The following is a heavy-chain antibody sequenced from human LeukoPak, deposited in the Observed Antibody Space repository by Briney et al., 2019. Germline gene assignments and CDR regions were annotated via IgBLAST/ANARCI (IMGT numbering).Heavy chain of an antibody. CDR1: GGSFSGYY. V-gene: IGHV4-34*01. J-gene: IGHJ4*02. Sequence: SETLSLTCAVYGGSFSGYYWSWIRQPPGKGLEWIGEINHSGSTNYNPSLKSRVTISVDTSKNQFSLKLSSVTAADTAVYYCARGRGAAAVRYFDYWGQGTLVTVSS. D-gene: IGHD6-13*01. CDR2: INHSGST. CDR3: ARGRGAAAVRYFDY.